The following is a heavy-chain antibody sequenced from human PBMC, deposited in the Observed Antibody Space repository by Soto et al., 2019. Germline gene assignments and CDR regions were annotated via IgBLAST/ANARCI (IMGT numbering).Heavy chain of an antibody. V-gene: IGHV1-46*03. CDR1: GFTFTSFY. J-gene: IGHJ4*02. CDR2: INPGGDTT. D-gene: IGHD1-26*01. Sequence: QVQLMQSGAEVKKPGASVKVSCKASGFTFTSFYIHWVRQVPGQGLEWMGKINPGGDTTTYTQKFQGRVTMTRDTSTSTVYMELSSLRSEDTAVYFCSRGLGSGSYHSPSGYWGQGTLVTVSS. CDR3: SRGLGSGSYHSPSGY.